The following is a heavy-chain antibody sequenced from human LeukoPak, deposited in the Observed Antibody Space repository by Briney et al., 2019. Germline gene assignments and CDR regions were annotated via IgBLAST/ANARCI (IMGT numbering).Heavy chain of an antibody. D-gene: IGHD3-10*01. CDR1: GYTLTELS. Sequence: ASVKVSCKVSGYTLTELSMHWVRQAPGKGLEWMGGFDPEDGETIYAQKFQGRVTMAEDTSTDTAYMELSSLRSEDTAVYYCATSMVRGVISALDYWGQGTLVTVSS. CDR2: FDPEDGET. V-gene: IGHV1-24*01. J-gene: IGHJ4*02. CDR3: ATSMVRGVISALDY.